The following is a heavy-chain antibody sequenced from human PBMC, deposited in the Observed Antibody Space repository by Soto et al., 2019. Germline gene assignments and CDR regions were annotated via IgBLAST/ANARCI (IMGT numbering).Heavy chain of an antibody. CDR3: ARDTTIFGVVPGDWFDP. Sequence: SETLSLTCTVSGGSISSYYWSWIRQPAGKGLEWTGRIYTSGSTNYNPSLKSRVTMSVDTSKNQFSLKLSSVTAADTAVYYCARDTTIFGVVPGDWFDPWGQGTLVTVSS. CDR2: IYTSGST. CDR1: GGSISSYY. J-gene: IGHJ5*02. V-gene: IGHV4-4*07. D-gene: IGHD3-3*01.